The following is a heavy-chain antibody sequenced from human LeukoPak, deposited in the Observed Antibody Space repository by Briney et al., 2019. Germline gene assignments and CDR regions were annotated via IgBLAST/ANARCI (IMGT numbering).Heavy chain of an antibody. CDR1: GFTFSSYS. D-gene: IGHD3-22*01. V-gene: IGHV3-21*01. CDR3: AKEERGNSGYPLDY. J-gene: IGHJ4*02. CDR2: ISSGSSYI. Sequence: PGGSLRLSCAASGFTFSSYSMNWVRQAPGKGLEWVSSISSGSSYIYYADSVKGRFTISRDNSKNTLYLQMNSLRAEDTAIYYCAKEERGNSGYPLDYWGQGTLVTVSS.